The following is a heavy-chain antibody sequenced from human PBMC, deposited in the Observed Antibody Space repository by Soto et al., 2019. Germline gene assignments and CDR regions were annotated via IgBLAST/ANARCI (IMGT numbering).Heavy chain of an antibody. CDR2: IIPILGIA. CDR3: ARDRDIVVVVAAAPGWFDH. D-gene: IGHD2-15*01. CDR1: GGTFSSYT. Sequence: QVQLVQSGAEVKKPGSSVKVSCKASGGTFSSYTISWVRQAPGQGLEWMGRIIPILGIANYAQKFQGRVTITTDKSTSKDYMGLSSLRAEDTDVYSCARDRDIVVVVAAAPGWFDHWGQGTLVTVSS. V-gene: IGHV1-69*08. J-gene: IGHJ5*02.